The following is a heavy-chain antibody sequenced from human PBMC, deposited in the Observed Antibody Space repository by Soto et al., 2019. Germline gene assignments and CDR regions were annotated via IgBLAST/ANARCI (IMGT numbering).Heavy chain of an antibody. V-gene: IGHV1-3*01. Sequence: ASVKVSCKASGYTFTAYAIHWVRQAPGQRLEWMGWINAGNGDTKYSQNFQGRFTISRDNSKNTLYLQMNSLRAEDTAVYYCARDRVESGYPEYFQHWGQGTLVTVSS. CDR1: GYTFTAYA. CDR3: ARDRVESGYPEYFQH. D-gene: IGHD3-22*01. CDR2: INAGNGDT. J-gene: IGHJ1*01.